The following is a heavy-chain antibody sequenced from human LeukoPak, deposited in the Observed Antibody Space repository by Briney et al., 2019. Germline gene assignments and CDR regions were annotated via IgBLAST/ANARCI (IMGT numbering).Heavy chain of an antibody. V-gene: IGHV3-53*01. Sequence: GGSLRLSCAVSGFSVSRNYMSWVRKAPGKGLEWVSLIYSDGTTYYADSVKGRFTISKDNSKNTLYLQMNSLRGEDTAIYYCARDFGDSERGFDYWGQGTPVTVSS. D-gene: IGHD4-17*01. CDR1: GFSVSRNY. CDR3: ARDFGDSERGFDY. J-gene: IGHJ4*02. CDR2: IYSDGTT.